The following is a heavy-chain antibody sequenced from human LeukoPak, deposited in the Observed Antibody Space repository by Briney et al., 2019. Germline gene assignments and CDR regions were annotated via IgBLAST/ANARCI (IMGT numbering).Heavy chain of an antibody. Sequence: PGGSLRLSCAASGFTFSSYEMNWVRQAPGKGLEWVSSISSSSSYIYYADSVKGRFTISRDNAKNSLYLQMNSLRAEDTAVYYCARDLSGGSCCYDAFDIWGQGTMVTVSS. CDR3: ARDLSGGSCCYDAFDI. J-gene: IGHJ3*02. V-gene: IGHV3-21*01. CDR2: ISSSSSYI. CDR1: GFTFSSYE. D-gene: IGHD2-15*01.